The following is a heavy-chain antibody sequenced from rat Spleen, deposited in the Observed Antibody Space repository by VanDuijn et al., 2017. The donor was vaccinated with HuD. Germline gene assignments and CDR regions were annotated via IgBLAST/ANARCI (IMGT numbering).Heavy chain of an antibody. CDR1: GFSLTSYS. CDR2: MRYDGDT. Sequence: QVQLKESGPGLVQPSETLSLTCTVSGFSLTSYSVSWVRRPSGKGPEWMGRMRYDGDTAYNSALKSRLSISKDTAKNQVFLKMNSMQTADTAIYFGTIAHKYFDYWGQVVMVTVSS. V-gene: IGHV2-63*01. J-gene: IGHJ2*01. CDR3: TIAHKYFDY.